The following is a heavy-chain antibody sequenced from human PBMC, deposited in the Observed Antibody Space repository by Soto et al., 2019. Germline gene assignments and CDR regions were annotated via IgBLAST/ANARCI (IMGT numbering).Heavy chain of an antibody. D-gene: IGHD4-17*01. CDR3: ARGQNGDYVN. CDR2: IYYSGST. Sequence: QVQLQESGPGLVKPSETLSLTCTVSGGSISSYYWSWIRQPPGKGLEWIGYIYYSGSTNYNPSLKSRVTISVDTSKNQFSLKLSSVTAADTAVYYCARGQNGDYVNWGQGTLVTVSS. CDR1: GGSISSYY. J-gene: IGHJ4*02. V-gene: IGHV4-59*01.